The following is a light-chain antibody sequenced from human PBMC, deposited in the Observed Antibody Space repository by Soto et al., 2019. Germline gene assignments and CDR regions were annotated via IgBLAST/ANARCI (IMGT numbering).Light chain of an antibody. CDR1: HDVTRN. Sequence: DIQMTQSPSSLSASEGDRVTITCQSSHDVTRNLNWFQQKPGEAPQLLIYDASNLERGVPSRLSGSGSGTDFTLTISSLQPEDVATYYCQQYNSMLSVGGGTEVEIK. CDR2: DAS. V-gene: IGKV1-33*01. J-gene: IGKJ4*01. CDR3: QQYNSMLS.